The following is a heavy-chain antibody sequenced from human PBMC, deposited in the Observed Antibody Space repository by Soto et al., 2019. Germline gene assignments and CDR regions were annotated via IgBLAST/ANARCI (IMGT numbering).Heavy chain of an antibody. D-gene: IGHD2-15*01. CDR3: ARVQVCNGGSGSRGGFDY. Sequence: QVQLQESGPGLVKPSGTLSLTCEVSGGSISSSYWWTWVRQSPGKGLDWIGEVSRGGTTNYNPSLESRVTISLDESRNHLSRKLTSVTAADTATYYFARVQVCNGGSGSRGGFDYWGQGTLVTVSS. J-gene: IGHJ4*02. CDR2: VSRGGTT. V-gene: IGHV4-4*02. CDR1: GGSISSSYW.